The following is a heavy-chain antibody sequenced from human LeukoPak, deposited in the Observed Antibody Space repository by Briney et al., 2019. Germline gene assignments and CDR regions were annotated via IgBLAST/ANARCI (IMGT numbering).Heavy chain of an antibody. D-gene: IGHD5-24*01. J-gene: IGHJ4*02. V-gene: IGHV4-59*01. CDR1: GGSISSYY. Sequence: SETLSLTCTVSGGSISSYYWSWIRQPPGKGLEWIGYIYYSGSTNYNPSLKSRVTISVDTSKNQFSLKLSPVTAADTAVYYCARGRDVGDGYNGVDYWGQGTLVTVSS. CDR3: ARGRDVGDGYNGVDY. CDR2: IYYSGST.